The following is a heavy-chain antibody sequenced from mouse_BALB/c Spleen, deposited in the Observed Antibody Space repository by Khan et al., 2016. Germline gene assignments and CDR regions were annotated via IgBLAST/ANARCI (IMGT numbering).Heavy chain of an antibody. CDR2: ISTYSGNT. Sequence: VQLVESGPELVRPGVSVKISCKGSGYTFTDYAMHWVKQSHAKSLAWIGVISTYSGNTYYHQKFKGKATMNVDKSSSTAHMELARLTSEDSAIYSCARPGLRRGAWFAYWGQGTLVTVSA. V-gene: IGHV1S137*01. CDR3: ARPGLRRGAWFAY. CDR1: GYTFTDYA. J-gene: IGHJ3*01. D-gene: IGHD2-2*01.